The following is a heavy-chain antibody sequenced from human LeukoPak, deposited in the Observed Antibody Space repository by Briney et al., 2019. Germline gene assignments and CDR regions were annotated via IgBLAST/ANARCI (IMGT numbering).Heavy chain of an antibody. CDR2: IYDSGST. Sequence: SETLSLTCTVSGGSISSYSWSWIRQPPGKGLERIGYIYDSGSTNHNPSLKSRVAISVDKSKNQFSLKLSYVTAADTAVYYCARLSHYFDSSGYYYVRFFDYWGQGTLVTVSS. CDR1: GGSISSYS. CDR3: ARLSHYFDSSGYYYVRFFDY. D-gene: IGHD3-22*01. J-gene: IGHJ4*02. V-gene: IGHV4-59*08.